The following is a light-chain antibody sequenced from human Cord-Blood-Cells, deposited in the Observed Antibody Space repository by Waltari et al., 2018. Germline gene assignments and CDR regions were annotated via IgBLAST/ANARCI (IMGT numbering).Light chain of an antibody. Sequence: QSALTQPASVSGSPGQSITISCTGTSSDVGGYNYVSWYQQHPGTAPKLMIYDVSNRPSGVSNLFSGSKSGNTASLTISGLQAEDEADYYCSSYTSSSTLVFGTGTKVTVL. CDR3: SSYTSSSTLV. J-gene: IGLJ1*01. CDR1: SSDVGGYNY. V-gene: IGLV2-14*03. CDR2: DVS.